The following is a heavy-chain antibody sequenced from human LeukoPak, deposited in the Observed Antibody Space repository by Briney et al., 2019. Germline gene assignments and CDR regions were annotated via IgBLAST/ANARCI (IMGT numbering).Heavy chain of an antibody. D-gene: IGHD5-12*01. Sequence: SETLSLTCAVYGGSFSGYYWSWIRQPPGKGLEWIGEINHSGSTNYNPSLKSRVTISVDTSKNQFSLKLSSVTAADTAVYYCATMEVLKSGYDSKLFDYWGQGTLVTVSS. V-gene: IGHV4-34*01. CDR2: INHSGST. CDR1: GGSFSGYY. CDR3: ATMEVLKSGYDSKLFDY. J-gene: IGHJ4*02.